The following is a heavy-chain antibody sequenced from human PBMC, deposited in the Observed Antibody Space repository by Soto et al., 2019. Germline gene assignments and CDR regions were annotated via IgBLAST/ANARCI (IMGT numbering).Heavy chain of an antibody. J-gene: IGHJ6*02. CDR2: IDPSDSYT. V-gene: IGHV5-10-1*01. Sequence: PGESLKISCKGSGYSFTSDWISWVRQMPGKGLEWMGMIDPSDSYTNYSPSFQGHVTISADKSISTAYLQWSSLKASDTALHYCARAPSSSRPDYGRDGWGQGTTVTSP. D-gene: IGHD6-13*01. CDR1: GYSFTSDW. CDR3: ARAPSSSRPDYGRDG.